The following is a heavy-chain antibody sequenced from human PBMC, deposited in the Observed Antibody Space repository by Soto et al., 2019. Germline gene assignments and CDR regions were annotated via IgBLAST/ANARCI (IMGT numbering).Heavy chain of an antibody. Sequence: SGPTLVNPTQTLTLTCTFCGFSLSTSGVGVGWIRQPPGKALEWLALIYWNDDKRYSPSLKSRLTITKDTSKNQVVLTMTNMDPVDTATYYCAHLYYDFWSGYDYSLGGNWFDPWGQGTLVTVSS. V-gene: IGHV2-5*01. CDR3: AHLYYDFWSGYDYSLGGNWFDP. D-gene: IGHD3-3*01. J-gene: IGHJ5*02. CDR1: GFSLSTSGVG. CDR2: IYWNDDK.